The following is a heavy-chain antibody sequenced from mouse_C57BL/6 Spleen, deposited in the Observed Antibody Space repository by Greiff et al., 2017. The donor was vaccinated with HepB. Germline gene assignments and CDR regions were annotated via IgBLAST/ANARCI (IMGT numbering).Heavy chain of an antibody. CDR1: GFSFNTYA. V-gene: IGHV10-1*01. Sequence: EVQLVESGGGLVQPKGSLKLSCAASGFSFNTYAMNWVRQAPGKGLEWVARIRSKSNNYATYYADSVKDRFTISRDDSESMLYLQMNNLKTEDTAMYYCVRGGVDGYYAMDYWGQGTSVTVSS. D-gene: IGHD2-3*01. CDR3: VRGGVDGYYAMDY. J-gene: IGHJ4*01. CDR2: IRSKSNNYAT.